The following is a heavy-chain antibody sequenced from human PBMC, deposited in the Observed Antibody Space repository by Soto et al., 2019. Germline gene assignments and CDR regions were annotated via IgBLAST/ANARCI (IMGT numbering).Heavy chain of an antibody. CDR3: ARDRFWSGYYPYYYGMDV. CDR2: ISYDGSNK. CDR1: GFTFSSYA. Sequence: GGSLRLSCAASGFTFSSYAMHWVRQAPGKGLEWVAVISYDGSNKYYADSVKGRFTISRDNSKNTLYLQMNSLRAEDTAVYYCARDRFWSGYYPYYYGMDVWGQGTPVTVSS. D-gene: IGHD3-3*01. V-gene: IGHV3-30-3*01. J-gene: IGHJ6*02.